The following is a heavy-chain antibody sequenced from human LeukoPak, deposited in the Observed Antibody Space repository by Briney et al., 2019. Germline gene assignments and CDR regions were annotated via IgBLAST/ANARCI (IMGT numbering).Heavy chain of an antibody. CDR2: NRSKANSYAT. V-gene: IGHV3-73*01. CDR1: GFAFSGSA. J-gene: IGHJ4*02. D-gene: IGHD2-8*02. Sequence: PGGSLRLSCVASGFAFSGSAMHWVRRASGKGLEWVGRNRSKANSYATSYAASVNGRFTISRDTSKNTLFLHMNNLRAGDTAVYYCAKDRLPDGVWPLDYWGQGTLVTVSS. CDR3: AKDRLPDGVWPLDY.